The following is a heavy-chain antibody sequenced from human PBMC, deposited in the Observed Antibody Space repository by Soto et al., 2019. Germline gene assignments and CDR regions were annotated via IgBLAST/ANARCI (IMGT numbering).Heavy chain of an antibody. CDR3: AGEPHCCGDCHLLGEF. J-gene: IGHJ4*02. V-gene: IGHV1-18*01. CDR1: GYTFTSYG. D-gene: IGHD2-21*02. CDR2: ISAYNGNT. Sequence: ASVNVSCKASGYTFTSYGISWVRQAPGQGLEWMGWISAYNGNTNYAQKLQGRVTMTTDTSTSTAYMELRSLRSDDTAVYYCAGEPHCCGDCHLLGEFWGQGTLVTVSS.